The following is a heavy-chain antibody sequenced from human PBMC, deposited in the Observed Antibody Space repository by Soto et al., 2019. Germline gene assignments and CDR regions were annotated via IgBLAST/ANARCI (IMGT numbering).Heavy chain of an antibody. CDR1: GGSISSSNW. CDR2: IYHSGST. J-gene: IGHJ6*02. V-gene: IGHV4-4*02. D-gene: IGHD3-10*01. Sequence: QVQLQESGPGLVKPSGTLSLTCAVSGGSISSSNWWTWVRQPPGKGLEWIGEIYHSGSTNYNTSLKSRVTLSVDKSKNQFSLKLSSVTAADTAVYYCAGAIGSGSYCYSMDVWGQGTTVTVSS. CDR3: AGAIGSGSYCYSMDV.